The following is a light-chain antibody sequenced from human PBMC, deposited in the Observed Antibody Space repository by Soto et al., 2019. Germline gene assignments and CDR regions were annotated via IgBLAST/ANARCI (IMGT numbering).Light chain of an antibody. J-gene: IGKJ1*01. Sequence: VLAQSPGTLALSPGERATLSCRASQSVSSSYLAWYQQKPGQAPRLLIYGASSRATGIPDRFSGSGSGTDFTLTISRLEPEDFAVYYCQQYGSSSWTFGQGTKVDIK. V-gene: IGKV3-20*01. CDR2: GAS. CDR3: QQYGSSSWT. CDR1: QSVSSSY.